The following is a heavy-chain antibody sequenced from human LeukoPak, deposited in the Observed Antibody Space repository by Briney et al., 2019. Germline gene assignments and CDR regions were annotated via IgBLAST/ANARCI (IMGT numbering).Heavy chain of an antibody. V-gene: IGHV3-49*04. CDR2: IRSKAYGGTT. CDR1: GFTFSTAW. CDR3: TLTPRYCSSTSCSHFDY. Sequence: GGFLRLSCAASGFTFSTAWMTWVRQAPGKGLEWVGFIRSKAYGGTTEYAASVKGRFTISRDDSKSIAYLQMNSLKTEDTAVYYCTLTPRYCSSTSCSHFDYWGQGTLVTVSS. J-gene: IGHJ4*02. D-gene: IGHD2-2*01.